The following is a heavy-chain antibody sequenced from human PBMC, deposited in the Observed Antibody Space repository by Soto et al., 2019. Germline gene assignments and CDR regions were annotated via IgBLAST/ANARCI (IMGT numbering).Heavy chain of an antibody. CDR3: VRDGIGGFDY. D-gene: IGHD3-10*01. Sequence: QVQLVESGGGVVQPGRSLRLSCAASGFTFRNYVMQWVRQAPGKGLEWVAVVWDDGSNTSYADSVKGRFTVSRDNSKNTLFLQMNTLGAEDTAVYYCVRDGIGGFDYWGQGTLVTVSS. V-gene: IGHV3-33*01. CDR1: GFTFRNYV. J-gene: IGHJ4*02. CDR2: VWDDGSNT.